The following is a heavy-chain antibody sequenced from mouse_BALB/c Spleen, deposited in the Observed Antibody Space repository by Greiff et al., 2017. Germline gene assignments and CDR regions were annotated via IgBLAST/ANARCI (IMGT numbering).Heavy chain of an antibody. CDR1: GFSLTSYG. CDR3: ARNLGLRRDYYAMDY. D-gene: IGHD2-4*01. V-gene: IGHV2-4-1*01. CDR2: IWSGGST. Sequence: VKLMESGPGLVQPSQSLSITCTVSGFSLTSYGVHWVRQSPGKGLEWLGVIWSGGSTDYNAAFISRLSISKDNSKSQVFFKMNSLQADDTAIYYCARNLGLRRDYYAMDYWGQGTSVTVSS. J-gene: IGHJ4*01.